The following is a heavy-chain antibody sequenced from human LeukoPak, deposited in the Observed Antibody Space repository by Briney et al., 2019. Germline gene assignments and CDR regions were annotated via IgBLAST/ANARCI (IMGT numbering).Heavy chain of an antibody. D-gene: IGHD5-18*01. V-gene: IGHV4-4*02. CDR3: ARGQGSYGDY. CDR2: IYHSGST. CDR1: GGSISNSNW. Sequence: SGTLSLTCAVSGGSISNSNWWNWVRQPPGKGLEWIGEIYHSGSTNYNPSLRSRVTISVDRSKNRFALKLTSVTAADTAVYYCARGQGSYGDYWGQGTLVIVSS. J-gene: IGHJ4*02.